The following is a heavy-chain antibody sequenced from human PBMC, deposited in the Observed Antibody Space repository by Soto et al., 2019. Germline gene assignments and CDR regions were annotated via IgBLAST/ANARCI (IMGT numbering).Heavy chain of an antibody. CDR3: AKGGRYSSSSLDY. Sequence: GGSLILSCAASGFTFSDYAMHWVRQAPGKGLECVSAISSTGGNTYYADSVKGRFTVSRDNSKNTLYLQMGSLRAEDMAVYYCAKGGRYSSSSLDYWGRGTLVTVSS. V-gene: IGHV3-64*02. J-gene: IGHJ4*01. CDR1: GFTFSDYA. D-gene: IGHD6-6*01. CDR2: ISSTGGNT.